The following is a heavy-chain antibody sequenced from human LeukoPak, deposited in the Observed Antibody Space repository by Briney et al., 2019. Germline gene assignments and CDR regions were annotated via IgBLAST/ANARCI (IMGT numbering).Heavy chain of an antibody. CDR1: GGSFSGYY. V-gene: IGHV4-34*01. CDR2: INHGGST. D-gene: IGHD3-10*01. J-gene: IGHJ6*03. Sequence: SETLSLTCAVYGGSFSGYYWGWIRQPPGKGLEWIGEINHGGSTNYNPSLKSRVTISVDTSKNQCSLKLTSVTAADTAGYYCARHIIGRWLGDDYPYYIDVWGKGTTVTIFS. CDR3: ARHIIGRWLGDDYPYYIDV.